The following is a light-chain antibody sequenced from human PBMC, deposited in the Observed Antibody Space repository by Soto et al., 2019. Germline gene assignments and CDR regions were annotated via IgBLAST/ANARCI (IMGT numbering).Light chain of an antibody. Sequence: EIVLTQSPGTLSLPPGERATLSCRASQSVTSSYLAWYQQKPGQAPRLLIYGASSRDTGIPDRFSGSGSGTDFTLTISRLEPEDFAVYYCQQYGSSQSTFGQGTKVEIK. CDR3: QQYGSSQST. CDR2: GAS. CDR1: QSVTSSY. V-gene: IGKV3-20*01. J-gene: IGKJ1*01.